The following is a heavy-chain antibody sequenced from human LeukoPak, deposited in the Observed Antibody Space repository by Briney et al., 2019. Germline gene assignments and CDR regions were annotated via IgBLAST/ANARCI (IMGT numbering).Heavy chain of an antibody. D-gene: IGHD5-24*01. Sequence: SETLSLTCTVSGGSISSSSYYWGWIRQPPGKGLEWIGYIYYSGSTNYNPSLKSRVTISVDTSKNQFSLKLSSVTAADTAVYYCARERKKATYDYWGQGTLVTVSS. J-gene: IGHJ4*02. V-gene: IGHV4-61*01. CDR3: ARERKKATYDY. CDR2: IYYSGST. CDR1: GGSISSSSYY.